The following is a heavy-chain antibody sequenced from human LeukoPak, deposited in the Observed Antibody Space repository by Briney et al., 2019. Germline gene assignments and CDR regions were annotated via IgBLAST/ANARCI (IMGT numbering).Heavy chain of an antibody. CDR3: ARAVGWPYYYYMDD. D-gene: IGHD5-24*01. CDR2: IYYSGST. V-gene: IGHV4-59*01. J-gene: IGHJ6*03. CDR1: GGSISSYY. Sequence: SETLSLTCTVSGGSISSYYWSWIRQPPGKGLEWIGYIYYSGSTNYNPSLKSRVTISVDTSKNQFSLKLSSVTAADTAVYYCARAVGWPYYYYMDDWGKGTTVTVSS.